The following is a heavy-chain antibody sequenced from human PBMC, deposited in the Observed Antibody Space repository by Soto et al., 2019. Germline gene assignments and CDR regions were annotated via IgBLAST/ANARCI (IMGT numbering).Heavy chain of an antibody. V-gene: IGHV4-34*01. CDR3: ARLGVLEQLKVVYFDY. CDR1: GGSFSGYY. D-gene: IGHD1-1*01. CDR2: INHSGST. J-gene: IGHJ4*02. Sequence: PSETLSLTCAVYGGSFSGYYWSWIRQPPGKGLEWIGEINHSGSTNYNPSLKSRVTISVDTSKNQFSLKLSSVTAADTAVYYCARLGVLEQLKVVYFDYWGQGTLVTVSS.